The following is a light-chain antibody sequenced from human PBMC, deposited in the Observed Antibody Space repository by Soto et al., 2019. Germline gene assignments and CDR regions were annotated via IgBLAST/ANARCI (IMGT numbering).Light chain of an antibody. CDR3: QSYDSSLSVLYV. CDR1: SSNIGAGYD. V-gene: IGLV1-40*01. CDR2: GNS. J-gene: IGLJ1*01. Sequence: QSVLTQPPSVSGAPGQRVTISCTGSSSNIGAGYDVHWYQQLPGTAPKLLIYGNSNRPSGVPDRFSGSKSGTSASLAITELQAEDEADYYCQSYDSSLSVLYVFGTGTKATVL.